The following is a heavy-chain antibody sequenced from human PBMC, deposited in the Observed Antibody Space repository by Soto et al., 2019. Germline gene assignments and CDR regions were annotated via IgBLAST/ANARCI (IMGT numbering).Heavy chain of an antibody. J-gene: IGHJ6*02. D-gene: IGHD2-21*01. Sequence: QVQLQESGPGLVKPSETLSLTCTVSGGSISSYYWSWIRQTPGKGLESIGYIYYSGSTNYNPSLKSRVTISVDTAKHQSTLKLSSVTAADTAVYYCAIDGEWYGMDVWGQGTTVTVSS. V-gene: IGHV4-59*01. CDR3: AIDGEWYGMDV. CDR2: IYYSGST. CDR1: GGSISSYY.